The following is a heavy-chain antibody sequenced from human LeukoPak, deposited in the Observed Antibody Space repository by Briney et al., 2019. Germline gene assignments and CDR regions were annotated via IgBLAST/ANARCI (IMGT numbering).Heavy chain of an antibody. CDR3: GSGPIVVVTATFDY. CDR2: IYHSGST. V-gene: IGHV4-38-2*01. CDR1: GYSISSGYY. D-gene: IGHD2-21*02. Sequence: PSETLSLTCAVSGYSISSGYYWGWIRPPPGEGLGLMESIYHSGSTYYNPSLKSRVTILVVNYKNQFSLELRSFAAADTAVDYCGSGPIVVVTATFDYWGQGTLVTVSS. J-gene: IGHJ4*02.